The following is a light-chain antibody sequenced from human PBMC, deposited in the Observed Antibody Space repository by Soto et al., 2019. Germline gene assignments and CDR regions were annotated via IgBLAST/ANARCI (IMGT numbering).Light chain of an antibody. J-gene: IGKJ1*01. CDR3: HQRQSWPRT. V-gene: IGKV3-20*01. Sequence: EIVLTQSPGTLSLSPGERATLSCRASQSVSSSYLAWYQQKPGQAPRLLIYGASSRAAGIPARFSASGTGTDFTLTISDVRPEDFAVYYCHQRQSWPRTFGQGTKVDIK. CDR1: QSVSSSY. CDR2: GAS.